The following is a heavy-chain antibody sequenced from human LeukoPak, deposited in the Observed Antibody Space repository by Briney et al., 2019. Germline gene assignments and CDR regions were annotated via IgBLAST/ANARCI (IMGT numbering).Heavy chain of an antibody. CDR1: GGSFSGNY. V-gene: IGHV4-34*01. J-gene: IGHJ4*02. CDR2: INHSGST. Sequence: PSETLSLTCAVYGGSFSGNYWSWIRQPPGKGLEWIGEINHSGSTNYNPSLKSRVTISVDTSKNQFSLKLSSVTAADTAVYYCARGLPGVYAAYWGQGTLVTLSS. CDR3: ARGLPGVYAAY. D-gene: IGHD2-8*01.